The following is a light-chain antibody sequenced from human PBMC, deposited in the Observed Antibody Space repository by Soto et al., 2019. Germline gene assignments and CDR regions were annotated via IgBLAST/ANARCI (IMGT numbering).Light chain of an antibody. J-gene: IGKJ2*01. Sequence: EIVLTQSPATLSLSPGERATLSCRASQSVSNYLAWYQQKPGQAPRLLIYDASNSATGIPARFSGSGSGTDFTLTISSLEPEDFAVYYCQQRSNWPPRYTFGQGTKLEIK. CDR3: QQRSNWPPRYT. CDR1: QSVSNY. CDR2: DAS. V-gene: IGKV3-11*01.